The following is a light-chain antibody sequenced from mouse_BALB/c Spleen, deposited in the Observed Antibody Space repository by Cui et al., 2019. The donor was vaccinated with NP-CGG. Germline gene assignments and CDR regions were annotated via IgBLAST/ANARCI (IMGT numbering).Light chain of an antibody. CDR3: ALWYSNHWV. J-gene: IGLJ1*01. CDR2: GTN. CDR1: TGAVTTNNY. Sequence: QAVVTQESVLTTSPGETVTLTCRSNTGAVTTNNYANWVQEKPDQLFTGLIGGTNNRAPGVPARFSGSLIGDKAALTITGAQTEDEAIYFCALWYSNHWVFGGGTKLTVL. V-gene: IGLV1*01.